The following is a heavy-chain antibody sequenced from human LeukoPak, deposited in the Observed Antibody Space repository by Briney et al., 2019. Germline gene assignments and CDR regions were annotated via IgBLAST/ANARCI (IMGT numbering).Heavy chain of an antibody. Sequence: ASVKVSCKASGYTFTSYGISWVRQAPGQGLEWMGWISASNGNTKYSEKFQGRLTLTTDTSTSTAYMELRSLRSDDTAVYYSAKHSGNDLGQLDYWGQGTLVTVSS. CDR1: GYTFTSYG. CDR3: AKHSGNDLGQLDY. D-gene: IGHD5-12*01. V-gene: IGHV1-18*01. J-gene: IGHJ4*02. CDR2: ISASNGNT.